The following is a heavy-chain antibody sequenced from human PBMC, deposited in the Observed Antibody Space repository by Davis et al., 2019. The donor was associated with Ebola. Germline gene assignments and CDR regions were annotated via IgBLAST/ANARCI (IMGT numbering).Heavy chain of an antibody. V-gene: IGHV4-34*01. J-gene: IGHJ3*02. Sequence: PGGSLRLSCAVYGGSFSGYYWSWIRQPPGKGLEWIGEINHSGSTNYNPSLKSRVTISVDTSKNQFSLKLSSVTAADTAVYYCARHCSSTSCYLAFDIWGQGTMVTVSS. D-gene: IGHD2-2*01. CDR1: GGSFSGYY. CDR3: ARHCSSTSCYLAFDI. CDR2: INHSGST.